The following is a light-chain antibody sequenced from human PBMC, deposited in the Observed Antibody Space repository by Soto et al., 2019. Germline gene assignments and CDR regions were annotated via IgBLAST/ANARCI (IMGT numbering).Light chain of an antibody. CDR1: SSDVGSYNL. Sequence: QSVLTQPASVSGSPGQSITISCTGTSSDVGSYNLVSWYQQHPGKAPKLMIYEGSKRPSGVSNRFSGSKSGNTASLTISGLQAEDEADYYCCSYAGNRLYVFGTGTKVTVL. J-gene: IGLJ1*01. CDR3: CSYAGNRLYV. V-gene: IGLV2-23*01. CDR2: EGS.